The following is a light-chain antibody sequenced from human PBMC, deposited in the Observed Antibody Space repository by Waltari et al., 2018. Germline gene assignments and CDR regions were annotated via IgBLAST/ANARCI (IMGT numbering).Light chain of an antibody. V-gene: IGLV8-61*01. CDR2: KTN. Sequence: QTVVTQEPSLSVSPGGTVTLTCALSSGSFSSTSYARWYQQSPGQTPRTLVYKTNTRSNGVPDRFSGSILGSEAALTITGAQADDESNYYCLVYMGSGIWVFGGGTKLTV. J-gene: IGLJ3*02. CDR3: LVYMGSGIWV. CDR1: SGSFSSTSY.